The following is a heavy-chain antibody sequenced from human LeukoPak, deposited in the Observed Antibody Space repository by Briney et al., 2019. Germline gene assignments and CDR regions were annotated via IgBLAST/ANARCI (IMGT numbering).Heavy chain of an antibody. CDR3: ARAATMAPQDVLGY. D-gene: IGHD3-10*01. CDR2: MNPNSGNT. V-gene: IGHV1-8*01. CDR1: GYTFTSYD. J-gene: IGHJ4*02. Sequence: EASVKVSCKASGYTFTSYDINWVRQATGQGREWMGWMNPNSGNTGYAQKFQGRVTMTRNTSISTAYMELSSLRSEDTAVYYCARAATMAPQDVLGYWGQGTLVTVSS.